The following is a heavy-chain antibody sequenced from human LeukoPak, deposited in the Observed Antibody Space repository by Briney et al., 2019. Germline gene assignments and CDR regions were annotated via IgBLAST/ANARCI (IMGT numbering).Heavy chain of an antibody. V-gene: IGHV3-48*04. CDR2: ISSSGSTI. CDR1: GFTFSSYS. J-gene: IGHJ6*03. D-gene: IGHD6-19*01. CDR3: ARRSYSSGWLYYYYYMDV. Sequence: PGGSLRLSCAASGFTFSSYSMNWVRQAPGKGLEWVSYISSSGSTIYYADSVKGRFTISRDNAKNSLYLQMNSLRAEDTAVYYCARRSYSSGWLYYYYYMDVWGKGTTVTISS.